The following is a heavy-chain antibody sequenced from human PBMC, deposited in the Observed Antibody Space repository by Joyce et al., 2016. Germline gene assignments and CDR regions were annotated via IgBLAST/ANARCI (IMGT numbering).Heavy chain of an antibody. CDR3: AKSGRNSYGYSGS. V-gene: IGHV3-23*01. CDR2: INGNGVYT. Sequence: EVQLLESGGGLVQPGGSLRLSCAASGFTFSSQAMNWVRQTPGKGLEWISGINGNGVYTYYADSVKGRFTISRDNSKNTLYLQMNSLSAEDTAVYYCAKSGRNSYGYSGSWGQGTLVTVSS. CDR1: GFTFSSQA. J-gene: IGHJ5*02. D-gene: IGHD5-18*01.